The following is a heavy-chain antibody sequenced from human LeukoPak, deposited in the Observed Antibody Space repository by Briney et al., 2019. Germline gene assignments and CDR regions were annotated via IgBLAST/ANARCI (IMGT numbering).Heavy chain of an antibody. J-gene: IGHJ2*01. CDR3: AKEGDTALVTGYFDL. CDR2: IIPIFGTA. V-gene: IGHV1-69*01. Sequence: ASVKVSCKASGGTFGSYVISWVRQAPGQRLEWMGGIIPIFGTAHYAQKFQGRLTITADESTSTVYMEMSSLRSEDTAMYYCAKEGDTALVTGYFDLWGRGTLVTVSS. CDR1: GGTFGSYV. D-gene: IGHD5-18*01.